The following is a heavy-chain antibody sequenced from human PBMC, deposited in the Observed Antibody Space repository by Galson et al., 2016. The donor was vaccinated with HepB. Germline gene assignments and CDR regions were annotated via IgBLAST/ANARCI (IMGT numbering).Heavy chain of an antibody. V-gene: IGHV5-51*01. CDR3: AIMGSRGWYQYYYGMDS. J-gene: IGHJ6*02. CDR2: IYPGDSDT. Sequence: QSGAEVKKPGESLKISCKAFGYTFTNRWIGWVRQMPGKGLEWMGSIYPGDSDTTYSSSFQGQVTISVDKSINTAYLQWSSLKASDTAMYYCAIMGSRGWYQYYYGMDSWGQGTTVTVS. D-gene: IGHD6-19*01. CDR1: GYTFTNRW.